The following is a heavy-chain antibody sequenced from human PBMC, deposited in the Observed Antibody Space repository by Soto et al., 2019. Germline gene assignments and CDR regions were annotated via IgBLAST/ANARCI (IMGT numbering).Heavy chain of an antibody. J-gene: IGHJ4*02. V-gene: IGHV4-30-2*01. CDR1: GDFMNSADHS. Sequence: LSLTFAVSGDFMNSADHSWAWIRQPPGKGLEWIGYIHHSGNTYSNPALRSRLTMSVDRSKNQFSLKLTSVTATDTAIYYCARQVVVTSYYFDYWGPGTLVTVSS. CDR2: IHHSGNT. D-gene: IGHD3-22*01. CDR3: ARQVVVTSYYFDY.